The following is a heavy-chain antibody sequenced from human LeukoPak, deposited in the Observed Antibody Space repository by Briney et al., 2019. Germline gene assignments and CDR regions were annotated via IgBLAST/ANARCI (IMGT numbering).Heavy chain of an antibody. Sequence: PGGSLRLSCAASGLTLSGYAMCGVRQAPGKGLEWVSGVSTSGGSTYYADSVKGRFTISRDNSKNTLHLQMNSLRAEDTAIYYCAKHAYESPRTDFDYWGQGTLVTVSS. CDR1: GLTLSGYA. V-gene: IGHV3-23*01. J-gene: IGHJ4*02. CDR3: AKHAYESPRTDFDY. D-gene: IGHD2-8*02. CDR2: VSTSGGST.